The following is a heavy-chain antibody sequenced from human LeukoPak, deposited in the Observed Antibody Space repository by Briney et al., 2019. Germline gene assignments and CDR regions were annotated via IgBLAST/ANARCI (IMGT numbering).Heavy chain of an antibody. Sequence: SETLSLTCAVYGGSFSGYYWSWIRQPPGKGLEWIGKINHSGSTNYNPSLKSRVTISVDTSKNQFSLKLSSVTAADTAVYYCARRTTITMVRGGGLDYWGQGTLVTVSS. J-gene: IGHJ4*02. CDR3: ARRTTITMVRGGGLDY. CDR2: INHSGST. CDR1: GGSFSGYY. V-gene: IGHV4-34*01. D-gene: IGHD3-10*01.